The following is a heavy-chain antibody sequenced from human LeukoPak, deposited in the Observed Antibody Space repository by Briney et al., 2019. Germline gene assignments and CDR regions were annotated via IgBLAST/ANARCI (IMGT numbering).Heavy chain of an antibody. D-gene: IGHD3-10*01. Sequence: GASVKVSCKASGYTFTGYYIHWVRQAPGQGLEWMGWINSNSGSTNYAQRFQGRVTMTRDTSISTTYMELSSLRSDDTAAYYCTREQVGSGSLDYWGQGTLVTVSS. CDR3: TREQVGSGSLDY. CDR1: GYTFTGYY. CDR2: INSNSGST. J-gene: IGHJ4*02. V-gene: IGHV1-2*02.